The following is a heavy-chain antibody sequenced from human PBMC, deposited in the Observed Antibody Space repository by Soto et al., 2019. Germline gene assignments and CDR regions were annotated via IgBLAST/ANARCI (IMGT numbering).Heavy chain of an antibody. J-gene: IGHJ5*02. CDR3: VRDGTKTLRDWFDP. V-gene: IGHV4-4*07. CDR2: IYATGTT. CDR1: GASISGFY. D-gene: IGHD1-1*01. Sequence: ASETLSLTCTVSGASISGFYWSWIRKSAGKGLGWIGRIYATGTTDYNPSLKSRVMMSVDTSKKQFSLKLRSVTAADTAVYYCVRDGTKTLRDWFDPWGQGISVTVSS.